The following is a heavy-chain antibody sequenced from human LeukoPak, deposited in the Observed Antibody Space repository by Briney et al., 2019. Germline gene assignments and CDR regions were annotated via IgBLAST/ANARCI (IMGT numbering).Heavy chain of an antibody. CDR2: LSGSGSSA. D-gene: IGHD3-16*01. V-gene: IGHV3-23*01. CDR1: GFTFSSYG. CDR3: AKDLSWGLDY. J-gene: IGHJ4*02. Sequence: GGSLRLSCAASGFTFSSYGMSWVRQAPGKGLEWVSALSGSGSSAYYADSVKGRFTISRDNPKNTLYLQVNSLRAEDTAVYYCAKDLSWGLDYWGQGTLVTVSS.